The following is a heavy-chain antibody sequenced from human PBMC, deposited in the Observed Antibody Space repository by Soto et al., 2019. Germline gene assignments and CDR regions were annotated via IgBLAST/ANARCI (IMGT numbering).Heavy chain of an antibody. CDR2: IRSKAYGGTT. CDR1: GFTFGDYA. V-gene: IGHV3-49*03. J-gene: IGHJ4*02. Sequence: GGSLRLSCTASGFTFGDYAMSWFRQAPGKGLEWVGFIRSKAYGGTTEYAASVKGRFTISRDDSKSIAYLQMNSLKTEDTAVYYCTREPHSAKVRGTPSWGQGTLVTVSS. CDR3: TREPHSAKVRGTPS. D-gene: IGHD5-18*01.